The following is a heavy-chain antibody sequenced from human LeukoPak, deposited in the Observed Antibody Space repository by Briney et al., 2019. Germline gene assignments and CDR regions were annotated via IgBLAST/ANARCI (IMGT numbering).Heavy chain of an antibody. J-gene: IGHJ2*01. CDR3: ARAPLQVVVLTTPHNWWFDL. Sequence: SETLSLTCTVSGGSISSSSYYWGWIRQPPGKGLEWIGSIYYSGSTYYNPSLKSRVTISVDTSKNQFSLKLSSVTAADTAVYYCARAPLQVVVLTTPHNWWFDLWGRGTLVTVSS. D-gene: IGHD2-21*02. CDR2: IYYSGST. CDR1: GGSISSSSYY. V-gene: IGHV4-39*01.